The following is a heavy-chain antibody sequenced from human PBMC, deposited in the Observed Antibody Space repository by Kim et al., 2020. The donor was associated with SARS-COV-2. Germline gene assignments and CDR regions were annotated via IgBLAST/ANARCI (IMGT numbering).Heavy chain of an antibody. J-gene: IGHJ4*02. Sequence: GGPLRLSCAASGFIFRNFGLHWVRQAPGKGLEWVAFISNDGATAIYADSVRGRFTISRDYSENTVYLQMDSLSAGDTAVYYCARPSRSHFDFWCQGTLV. CDR2: ISNDGATA. CDR3: ARPSRSHFDF. CDR1: GFIFRNFG. V-gene: IGHV3-33*05.